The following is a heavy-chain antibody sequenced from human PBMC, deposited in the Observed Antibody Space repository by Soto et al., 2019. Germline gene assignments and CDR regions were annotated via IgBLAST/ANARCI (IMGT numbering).Heavy chain of an antibody. V-gene: IGHV3-48*02. J-gene: IGHJ5*02. CDR3: AREAIAVLNWFDP. D-gene: IGHD6-19*01. Sequence: EVQLVESGGCLVQPGGSLRLSCAASGFTFSSYSMNWVRQAPGKRLEWVSYISSSSSTIYYADSVKGRFTISRDNAKNSLYLQMNSLRDEDTAVYYCAREAIAVLNWFDPWGQGTLVTVSS. CDR2: ISSSSSTI. CDR1: GFTFSSYS.